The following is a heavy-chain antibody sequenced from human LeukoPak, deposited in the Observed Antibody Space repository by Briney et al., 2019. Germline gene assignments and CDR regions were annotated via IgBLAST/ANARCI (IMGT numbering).Heavy chain of an antibody. CDR1: GFTFNSYW. D-gene: IGHD5-12*01. Sequence: GGSLRLSCAASGFTFNSYWMSWVRQAPGKGLEWVANIKQDGSEKYYVDSVKGRFTISRDNAKNSLYLQMNSLRAEDTAVYYCARAPSGGSGYEPLYYYGMDVWGQGTTVTVSS. CDR2: IKQDGSEK. V-gene: IGHV3-7*01. CDR3: ARAPSGGSGYEPLYYYGMDV. J-gene: IGHJ6*02.